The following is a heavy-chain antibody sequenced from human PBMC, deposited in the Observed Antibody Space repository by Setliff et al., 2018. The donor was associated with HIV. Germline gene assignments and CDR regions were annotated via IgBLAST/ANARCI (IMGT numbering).Heavy chain of an antibody. V-gene: IGHV3-49*03. CDR1: GFIFSNAW. J-gene: IGHJ4*02. D-gene: IGHD7-27*01. Sequence: PGGSLRLSCEASGFIFSNAWMSWFRQAPGKGLEWVGFIRSKAHGGTTEYAASVEVRFIISRDDSKSIAYLQMDSLKTEDTAVYYRTRSNWGSTPDFDYWGQGTMVTVSS. CDR3: TRSNWGSTPDFDY. CDR2: IRSKAHGGTT.